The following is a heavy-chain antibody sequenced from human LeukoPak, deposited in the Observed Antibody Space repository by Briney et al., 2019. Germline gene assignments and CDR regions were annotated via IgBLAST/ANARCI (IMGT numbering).Heavy chain of an antibody. CDR3: ARDGEYYYGSGSYYNWFDP. V-gene: IGHV3-48*01. CDR2: ISSSSSTI. J-gene: IGHJ5*02. Sequence: GGSLRLSCAASGFTFSSYSMNWVRQAPGKGLGWVSYISSSSSTIYYADSVKGRFTISRDNAKNSLYLQMNSLGAEDTAVYYCARDGEYYYGSGSYYNWFDPWGQGTLVTVSS. CDR1: GFTFSSYS. D-gene: IGHD3-10*01.